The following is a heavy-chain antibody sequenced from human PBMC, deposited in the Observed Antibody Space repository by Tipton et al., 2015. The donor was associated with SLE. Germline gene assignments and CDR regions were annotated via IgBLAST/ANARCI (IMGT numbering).Heavy chain of an antibody. CDR3: ASGVEGVGCEY. CDR1: GYSISSGYY. Sequence: TLSLTCTVSGYSISSGYYWGWIRQPPGKGLEWIGIIYHSGSTYYNPSLKSRVTISVDTSKNQFSLKLSSVTAADTAVYYCASGVEGVGCEYGAQGALLMVSS. V-gene: IGHV4-38-2*02. D-gene: IGHD1-26*01. CDR2: IYHSGST. J-gene: IGHJ4*02.